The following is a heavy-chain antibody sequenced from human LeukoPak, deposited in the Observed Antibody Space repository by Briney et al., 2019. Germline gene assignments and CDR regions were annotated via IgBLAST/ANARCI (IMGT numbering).Heavy chain of an antibody. CDR1: GGTFSSYA. CDR2: IIPILGIA. CDR3: AVLEDTLFEDY. V-gene: IGHV1-69*04. Sequence: SVKVSCKASGGTFSSYAISWVRQAPGQGLEWMGRIIPILGIANYAQKFQGRVTITADKSTSTAYMELSSLRSEDTAVYYCAVLEDTLFEDYWGQGTLVTVSS. J-gene: IGHJ4*02. D-gene: IGHD2-15*01.